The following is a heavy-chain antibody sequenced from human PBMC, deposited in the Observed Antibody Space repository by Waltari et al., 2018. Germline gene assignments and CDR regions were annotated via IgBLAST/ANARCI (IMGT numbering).Heavy chain of an antibody. V-gene: IGHV4-59*01. Sequence: QVQLQESGPGLVKPSETLSLTCTVSGGSISSYYWSWIRQPPGKGLEWIGYIYYSGSTNYNPSLKIQVTLSVDTSKNQFALKLSSVTAADTAVYYCARVGHGYSGYDPGDYYYYMDVWGKGTTVTISS. CDR1: GGSISSYY. J-gene: IGHJ6*03. D-gene: IGHD5-12*01. CDR2: IYYSGST. CDR3: ARVGHGYSGYDPGDYYYYMDV.